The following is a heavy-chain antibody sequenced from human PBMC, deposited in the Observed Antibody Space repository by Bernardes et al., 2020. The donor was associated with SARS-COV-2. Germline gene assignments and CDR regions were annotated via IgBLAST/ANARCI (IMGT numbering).Heavy chain of an antibody. CDR3: AKVGDYYYDSSGYTPFRNYYYGMDV. D-gene: IGHD3-22*01. CDR1: GFTFSSYA. V-gene: IGHV3-23*01. CDR2: ISGSGGST. Sequence: GGSLRLSCAASGFTFSSYAMSWVRQAPGKGLEWVSAISGSGGSTYYADSVKGRFTISRDNSKNTLYLQMNSLRAEDTAVYYCAKVGDYYYDSSGYTPFRNYYYGMDVWGQGTTVTVSS. J-gene: IGHJ6*02.